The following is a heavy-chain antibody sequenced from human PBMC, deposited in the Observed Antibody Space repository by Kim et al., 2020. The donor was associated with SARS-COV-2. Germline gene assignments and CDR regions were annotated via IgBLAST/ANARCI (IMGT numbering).Heavy chain of an antibody. CDR3: AKDFGFAAPQAGTGYRHAFDI. Sequence: GGSLRLSCAASGFTFGDYAMHWVRQAPGKGLEWVSGISWNSGSIGYADSVKGRFTISRDNAKNSLYLQMNSLRAEDTALYYCAKDFGFAAPQAGTGYRHAFDIWGQGTMVTVSS. CDR1: GFTFGDYA. CDR2: ISWNSGSI. D-gene: IGHD6-19*01. J-gene: IGHJ3*02. V-gene: IGHV3-9*01.